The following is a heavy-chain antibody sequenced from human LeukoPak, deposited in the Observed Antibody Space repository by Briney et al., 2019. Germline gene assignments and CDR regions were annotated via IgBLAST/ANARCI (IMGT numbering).Heavy chain of an antibody. D-gene: IGHD4-17*01. V-gene: IGHV5-51*01. Sequence: GESLKISCKGSGYNFTTYWIAWVRQMPGKGLEWMGIIYYSDSDTRYSPSFQGQVTISADKSITTAYLQWSSLKASDTAMYYCARHGFYGDYVAANWFDPWGQGTLVTVSS. J-gene: IGHJ5*02. CDR2: IYYSDSDT. CDR1: GYNFTTYW. CDR3: ARHGFYGDYVAANWFDP.